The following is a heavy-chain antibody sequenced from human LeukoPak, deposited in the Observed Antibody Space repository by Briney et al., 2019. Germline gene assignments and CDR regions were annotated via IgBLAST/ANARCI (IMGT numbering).Heavy chain of an antibody. CDR3: AKDRPYSSSWYGTGDY. CDR2: ISSSGNYK. D-gene: IGHD6-13*01. J-gene: IGHJ4*02. Sequence: GGSLRLSCAASGFTFDDYGMSWVRQAPGKGLEWVSSISSSGNYKYYSDSVKGRFTISRDNAKNSLYLQMNSLRAEDTAIYYCAKDRPYSSSWYGTGDYWGQGTLVTVSS. V-gene: IGHV3-21*04. CDR1: GFTFDDYG.